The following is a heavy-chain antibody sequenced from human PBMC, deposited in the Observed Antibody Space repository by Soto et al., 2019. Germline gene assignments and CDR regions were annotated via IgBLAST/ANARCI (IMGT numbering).Heavy chain of an antibody. CDR1: GDSVSSNSAA. Sequence: PSQTLSLTCAISGDSVSSNSAAWNWIRQSPPRGLEWLGRTYYRSKWYSDYAVSVKSRITINPDTSKHQFSLQLNSVTPDDTAVYYCARSTGTGEIDYWGQGTLVTVSS. D-gene: IGHD3-10*01. J-gene: IGHJ4*02. CDR3: ARSTGTGEIDY. CDR2: TYYRSKWYS. V-gene: IGHV6-1*01.